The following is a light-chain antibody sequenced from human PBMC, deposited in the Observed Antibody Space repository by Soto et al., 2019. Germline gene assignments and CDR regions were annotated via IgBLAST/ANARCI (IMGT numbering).Light chain of an antibody. CDR1: QSISTY. CDR3: QQSYMDPIT. Sequence: DIQLTQSLPSLSASLGNGVGIXWRASQSISTYLNWYQKKPGKAPNLLIYDASRLQSGVPSRFSGSGGGTDFTLSISSVQPEDFATYFCQQSYMDPITFGQGTRLEIK. CDR2: DAS. J-gene: IGKJ5*01. V-gene: IGKV1-39*01.